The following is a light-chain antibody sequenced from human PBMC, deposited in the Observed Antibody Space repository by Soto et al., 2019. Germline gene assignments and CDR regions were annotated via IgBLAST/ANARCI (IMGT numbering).Light chain of an antibody. Sequence: EIVLTQSPGTLSLSPGDRATLSCRASHSINTSFLAWFQQKPGQAPRLLIYAASTRATGIPDRFSGSASETDFTLTINRLEPEDSAVYYCQQYGRSPLTFGGGTKVDIK. J-gene: IGKJ4*01. CDR2: AAS. V-gene: IGKV3-20*01. CDR3: QQYGRSPLT. CDR1: HSINTSF.